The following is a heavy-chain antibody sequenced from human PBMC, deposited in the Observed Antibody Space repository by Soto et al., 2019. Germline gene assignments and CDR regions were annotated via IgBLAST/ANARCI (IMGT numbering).Heavy chain of an antibody. CDR3: TTDSYIDY. Sequence: GGSLRLSCAASGFTFTNAWINWVRQAPGKGLEWVGRIKSKTDGGTTDYAEPVKGRFAIPRDDSNNMVYLQMNSLKIEDTAVYYCTTDSYIDYWGHGTLVTVSS. D-gene: IGHD2-2*02. CDR2: IKSKTDGGTT. J-gene: IGHJ4*01. V-gene: IGHV3-15*07. CDR1: GFTFTNAW.